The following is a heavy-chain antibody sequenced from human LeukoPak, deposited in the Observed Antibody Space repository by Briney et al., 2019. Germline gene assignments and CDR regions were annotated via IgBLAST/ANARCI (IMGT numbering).Heavy chain of an antibody. CDR1: GFTFSSYA. CDR3: ARDQDYDFWSGYPLRYFDL. Sequence: GSLRLSCAASGFTFSSYAMSWVRQAPGKGLEWIGEVNHSGSTNYNPSLKSRVTISVDTSKNQFSLKLSSVTAADTAVYYCARDQDYDFWSGYPLRYFDLWGRGTLVTVSS. J-gene: IGHJ2*01. D-gene: IGHD3-3*01. CDR2: VNHSGST. V-gene: IGHV4-34*01.